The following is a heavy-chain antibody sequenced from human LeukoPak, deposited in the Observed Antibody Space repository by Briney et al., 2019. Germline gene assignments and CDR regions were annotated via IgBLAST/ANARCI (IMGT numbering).Heavy chain of an antibody. Sequence: PGGSLRLSCAASGFTFSSYAMSWVRQAPGKGLEWVSAISGSGGSTYYADSVKGRFTTSRDNSKNTLYLQMNSLRAEDTAVYYCAKDRTRGTAATPYYFDYWGQGTLVTVSS. J-gene: IGHJ4*02. D-gene: IGHD2-15*01. CDR3: AKDRTRGTAATPYYFDY. CDR2: ISGSGGST. CDR1: GFTFSSYA. V-gene: IGHV3-23*01.